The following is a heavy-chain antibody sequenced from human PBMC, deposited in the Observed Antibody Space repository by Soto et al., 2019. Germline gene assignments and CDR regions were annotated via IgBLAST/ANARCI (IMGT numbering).Heavy chain of an antibody. D-gene: IGHD1-26*01. CDR3: ARDLAGAPYVDL. CDR1: GFIFSDQY. Sequence: EGPLVESGGGLVQPGGSLRLSCAASGFIFSDQYMDWVRQAPGKGLGWVGRIRNKANSYTREYAASVKGRFTISRDDSKNSLYLQMNSLKTEDTALYYCARDLAGAPYVDLWGRGTLVTVSS. V-gene: IGHV3-72*01. J-gene: IGHJ2*01. CDR2: IRNKANSYTR.